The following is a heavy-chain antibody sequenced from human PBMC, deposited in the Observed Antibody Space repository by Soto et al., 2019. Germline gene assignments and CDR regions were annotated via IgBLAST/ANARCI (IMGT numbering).Heavy chain of an antibody. J-gene: IGHJ4*02. D-gene: IGHD6-13*01. V-gene: IGHV3-15*01. CDR2: IKSKTDGGTT. Sequence: PGGSLRLSCAASGFTFSNAWMSWVRQAPGKGLEWVGRIKSKTDGGTTDYAAPVKGRFTISRDDSKNTLYLQMNSLKTEDTAVYYCTTSLPDDYDETAAGTPFDYWGQGTLVTVSS. CDR3: TTSLPDDYDETAAGTPFDY. CDR1: GFTFSNAW.